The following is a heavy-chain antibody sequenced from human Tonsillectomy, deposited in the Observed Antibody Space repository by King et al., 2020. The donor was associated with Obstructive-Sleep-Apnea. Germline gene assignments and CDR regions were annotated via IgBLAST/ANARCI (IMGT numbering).Heavy chain of an antibody. CDR3: ARLTLHYSSRFQ. CDR2: IYYSGST. V-gene: IGHV4-39*07. D-gene: IGHD6-13*01. J-gene: IGHJ1*01. Sequence: LQLQESGPGLVKPSETLSLTCSVSGGSISSSGYYWGWIRQPPGKGLEWIGSIYYSGSTYYNPSLKSRVTISIDTSKKQFSLKLSSVTAADTAVYYCARLTLHYSSRFQWGQGTLVTVSS. CDR1: GGSISSSGYY.